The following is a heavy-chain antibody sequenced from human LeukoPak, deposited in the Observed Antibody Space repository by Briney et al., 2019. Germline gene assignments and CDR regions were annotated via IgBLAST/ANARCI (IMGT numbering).Heavy chain of an antibody. J-gene: IGHJ6*02. CDR2: INHSGST. CDR3: ARGPLLHDSSSWYYYGMDV. CDR1: GGSFSGYY. D-gene: IGHD6-13*01. Sequence: SSETLSLTCAVYGGSFSGYYWSWIRQPPGKGLEWMGEINHSGSTNYNPSLKSRVTISVDTSKNQFSLKLSSVTAADTAVYYCARGPLLHDSSSWYYYGMDVWGQGTTVTVSS. V-gene: IGHV4-34*01.